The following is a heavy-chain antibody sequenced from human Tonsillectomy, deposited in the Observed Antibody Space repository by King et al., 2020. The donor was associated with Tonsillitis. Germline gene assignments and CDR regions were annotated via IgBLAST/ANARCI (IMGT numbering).Heavy chain of an antibody. V-gene: IGHV3-49*04. CDR3: TRDSAYYDFWSGYNYYYYMDV. J-gene: IGHJ6*03. Sequence: VQLVEPGGGLVQPGRSLRLSCTASGFTFGDYAMSWVRQAPGKGLEWVGFIRSKAYGGTTEYAASVKGRFTISRDDSKSIAYLQMNSLKTEDTAVYYCTRDSAYYDFWSGYNYYYYMDVWGKGTTVTVSS. D-gene: IGHD3-3*01. CDR1: GFTFGDYA. CDR2: IRSKAYGGTT.